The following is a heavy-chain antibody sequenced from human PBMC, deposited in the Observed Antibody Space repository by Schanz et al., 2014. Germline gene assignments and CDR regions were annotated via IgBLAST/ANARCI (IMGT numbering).Heavy chain of an antibody. V-gene: IGHV4-59*12. J-gene: IGHJ6*02. Sequence: QVQLQESGPGLVKPSETLSLTCTVSGGSISTYYWSWIRQPPAKGLEWIGYIFFRGSTYYNPSLKSRVTISIDPSKNQFSLRLTSVTAADTAVYYCYGMDVWGQGTTVTVSS. CDR1: GGSISTYY. CDR2: IFFRGST. CDR3: YGMDV.